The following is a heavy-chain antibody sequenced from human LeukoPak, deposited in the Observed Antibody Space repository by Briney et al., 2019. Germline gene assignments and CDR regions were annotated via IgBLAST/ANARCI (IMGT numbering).Heavy chain of an antibody. Sequence: SETLSLTCTVSGGSISSSSYYWGWIRQPPGKGLEWIGSIYYSGSTNYNPSLKSRVTMSVDTSKNQFSLKLSSVTAADTAVYYCARESDRGSYGPIDAFDIWGQGTMVTVSS. D-gene: IGHD5-18*01. J-gene: IGHJ3*02. CDR3: ARESDRGSYGPIDAFDI. CDR1: GGSISSSSYY. V-gene: IGHV4-39*07. CDR2: IYYSGST.